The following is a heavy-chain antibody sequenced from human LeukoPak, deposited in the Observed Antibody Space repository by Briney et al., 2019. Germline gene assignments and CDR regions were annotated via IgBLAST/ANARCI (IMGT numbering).Heavy chain of an antibody. J-gene: IGHJ6*02. CDR3: ARCPYYSGMDV. Sequence: PSETVSLTGTVSGGSISSRSYYWGWIRQPPGKGLEWIGSIYYSGSTYYNPSLKSRVTISVDTSKNPFSLELSSVTAEDTAVYYCARCPYYSGMDVWGQGTTVTVSS. V-gene: IGHV4-39*01. CDR1: GGSISSRSYY. CDR2: IYYSGST.